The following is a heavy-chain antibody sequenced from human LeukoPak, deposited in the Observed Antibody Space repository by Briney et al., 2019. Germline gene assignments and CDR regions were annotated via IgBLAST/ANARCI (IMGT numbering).Heavy chain of an antibody. CDR2: IYYSGNT. CDR1: GGSISSYY. D-gene: IGHD2-15*01. J-gene: IGHJ4*02. Sequence: SETLSLTCTVSGGSISSYYWSWIRQPPGKGLEWIGYIYYSGNTNYNPSLKSRVTIPVDTSKNQFSLKLNSVTAADTAVYYCARYCSGGSCYSYFDYWGQRTLVTVSS. V-gene: IGHV4-59*01. CDR3: ARYCSGGSCYSYFDY.